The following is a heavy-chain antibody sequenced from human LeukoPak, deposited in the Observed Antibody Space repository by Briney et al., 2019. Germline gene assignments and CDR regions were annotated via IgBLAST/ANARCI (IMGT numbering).Heavy chain of an antibody. CDR2: ISHDGSNK. CDR1: GFTFSSYA. CDR3: ARDSELANDY. Sequence: PGGSLRLSCAASGFTFSSYAMHWVRQAPGKGLEWVAVISHDGSNKYYADSVKGRFTISRDNSKNTLYLQMNSLRAEDTAVYYCARDSELANDYWGQGTLVTVSS. J-gene: IGHJ4*02. V-gene: IGHV3-30-3*01. D-gene: IGHD5-24*01.